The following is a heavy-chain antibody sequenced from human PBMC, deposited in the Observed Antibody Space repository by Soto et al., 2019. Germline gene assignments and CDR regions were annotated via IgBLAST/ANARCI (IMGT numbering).Heavy chain of an antibody. D-gene: IGHD3-9*01. V-gene: IGHV3-7*01. CDR1: GFTFSSHW. CDR2: IKEDGSAK. J-gene: IGHJ6*02. Sequence: GGSLRLSCAASGFTFSSHWMTWVRQAPGKGLEWVANIKEDGSAKYYADSVKGRFTISRDNAKNSLYLQMNSLRDEDTAVYYCAREGSYDILTGFPGYYYYGMDVWGQGTTVTVSS. CDR3: AREGSYDILTGFPGYYYYGMDV.